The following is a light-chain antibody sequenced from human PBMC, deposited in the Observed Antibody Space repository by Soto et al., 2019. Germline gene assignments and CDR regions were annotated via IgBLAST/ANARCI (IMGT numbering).Light chain of an antibody. CDR3: SSFTGSNYV. V-gene: IGLV2-14*03. Sequence: QSALTQPASVSGSRGQSITISCTGTISDVGGYNFVSWYQQYPGKAPKLMICDVSNRPSGVSNRFSGSKSGNTASLTISGLQAEDEADYYCSSFTGSNYVFGTGTKLTVL. CDR1: ISDVGGYNF. CDR2: DVS. J-gene: IGLJ1*01.